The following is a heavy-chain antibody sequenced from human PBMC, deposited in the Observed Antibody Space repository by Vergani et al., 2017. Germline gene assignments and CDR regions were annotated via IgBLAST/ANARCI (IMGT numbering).Heavy chain of an antibody. J-gene: IGHJ4*02. CDR3: ARSGSYYDYDFWSGYHDY. V-gene: IGHV1-18*01. CDR2: SSAYNGNT. D-gene: IGHD3-3*01. Sequence: QVQLVQSGAEVKKPGASVKVSCKASGYTFTSYGISWVRQAPGQGLEWMGWSSAYNGNTNYAQKLQGRVTKTTDTSTSAAYMELRSLRYDDTAVYYRARSGSYYDYDFWSGYHDYWGQGTLVTVSA. CDR1: GYTFTSYG.